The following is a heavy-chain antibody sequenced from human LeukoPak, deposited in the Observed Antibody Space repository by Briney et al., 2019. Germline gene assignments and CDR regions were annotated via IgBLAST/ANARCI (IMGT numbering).Heavy chain of an antibody. Sequence: SVKVSCKASGGTFSSYAISWVRQAPGQGLEWMGRIIPIFGTANYAQKFQGRVTITADKSTSTAYMELSSLRSEDTAVYYCARGLPRIAAAGTWGKGTLVTVSS. CDR3: ARGLPRIAAAGT. V-gene: IGHV1-69*06. CDR1: GGTFSSYA. D-gene: IGHD6-13*01. J-gene: IGHJ5*02. CDR2: IIPIFGTA.